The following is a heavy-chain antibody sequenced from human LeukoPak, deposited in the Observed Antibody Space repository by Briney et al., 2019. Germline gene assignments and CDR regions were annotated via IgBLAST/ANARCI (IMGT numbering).Heavy chain of an antibody. D-gene: IGHD6-6*01. CDR2: IIHSGST. Sequence: SETLSLTCAVYGGSFIGYYWSWIRQPPGGGREWIGEIIHSGSTNYNPTPKSRVSTSVDTSKNQFSLKLSSVTAADTAVYYCAREVGGYSSSGFFDYWGQGKLVTVSS. CDR1: GGSFIGYY. J-gene: IGHJ4*02. CDR3: AREVGGYSSSGFFDY. V-gene: IGHV4-34*12.